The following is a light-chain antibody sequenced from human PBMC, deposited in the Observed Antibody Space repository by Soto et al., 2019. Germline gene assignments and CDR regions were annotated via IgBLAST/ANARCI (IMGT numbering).Light chain of an antibody. V-gene: IGKV3-15*01. Sequence: EIVMTQSPATLSVSPGERVTLSCRASQSVRSNLVWYQQRPGQAPRLLIYGASSRATGIPARFSGSESGTYFTLTISSLQAEDVAFYYCQQYYSSPRLGFGGGTKVDIK. CDR3: QQYYSSPRLG. CDR2: GAS. J-gene: IGKJ4*01. CDR1: QSVRSN.